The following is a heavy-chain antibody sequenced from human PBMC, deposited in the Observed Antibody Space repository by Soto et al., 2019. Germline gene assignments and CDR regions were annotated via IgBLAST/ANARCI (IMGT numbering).Heavy chain of an antibody. V-gene: IGHV4-30-4*01. CDR2: IYYSGST. Sequence: PSETLSLTCTVSGGSISSGDYYWSWIRQPPGKGLEWIGYIYYSGSTYYNPSLKSRVTISVDTSKNQFSLKLSSVTAADTAVYYCARTRSGYSSGWSLDYWGQGTLVTVSS. CDR3: ARTRSGYSSGWSLDY. D-gene: IGHD6-19*01. J-gene: IGHJ4*02. CDR1: GGSISSGDYY.